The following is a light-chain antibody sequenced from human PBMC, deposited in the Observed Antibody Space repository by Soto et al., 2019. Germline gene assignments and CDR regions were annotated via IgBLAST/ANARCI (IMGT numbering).Light chain of an antibody. CDR3: QQLNGYPIT. CDR1: QGISSY. CDR2: AAS. Sequence: DIQLTQSPRFLSASGEDRVIITCRASQGISSYLAWYQQKPGTAPKLLIYAASTLQSGVPSRFSGSGSGTEFTLTISSLQPEDSASYYSQQLNGYPITIGPGTKVDIK. J-gene: IGKJ3*01. V-gene: IGKV1-9*01.